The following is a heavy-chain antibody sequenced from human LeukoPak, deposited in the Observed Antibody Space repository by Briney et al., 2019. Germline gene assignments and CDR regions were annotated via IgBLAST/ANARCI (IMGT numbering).Heavy chain of an antibody. CDR1: GFTFDDYA. V-gene: IGHV3-9*01. CDR2: ISWNSGSI. J-gene: IGHJ4*02. Sequence: SGGSLRLSCAASGFTFDDYAMHWVRPAPGKGLEWVSGISWNSGSIVYADSVKGRFTISRDNAKNSLYLQMNSLRAEDTALYYCAKGPYYYDSSGYYLFDYWGQGTLVTVSS. D-gene: IGHD3-22*01. CDR3: AKGPYYYDSSGYYLFDY.